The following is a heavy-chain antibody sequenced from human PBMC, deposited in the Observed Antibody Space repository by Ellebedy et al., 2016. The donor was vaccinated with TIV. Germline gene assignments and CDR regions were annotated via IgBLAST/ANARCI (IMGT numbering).Heavy chain of an antibody. D-gene: IGHD4-17*01. CDR2: IYQDGSNQ. Sequence: GESLKISCVASGFSFRSYWMSWVRQAPGKGLEWVANIYQDGSNQYYVDSVKGRFTISRDNANKSLFLQMNSLRVEDTAVYYCVRRASYGDYAVQVNPWFDPWGQGTLVTVSS. J-gene: IGHJ5*02. CDR1: GFSFRSYW. CDR3: VRRASYGDYAVQVNPWFDP. V-gene: IGHV3-7*01.